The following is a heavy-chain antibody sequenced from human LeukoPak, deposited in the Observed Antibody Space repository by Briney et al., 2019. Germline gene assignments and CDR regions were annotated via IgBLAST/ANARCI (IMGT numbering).Heavy chain of an antibody. V-gene: IGHV4-4*02. J-gene: IGHJ4*02. CDR2: IYHSGST. CDR1: GGSISSSNW. CDR3: ARDLGLYDILTGYRMN. D-gene: IGHD3-9*01. Sequence: SGTLSLTCAVSGGSISSSNWWSWVRPPPGKGLEWIGEIYHSGSTNYNPSLKSRVTISVDKSKNQFSLKLSSVTAADTAVYYCARDLGLYDILTGYRMNWGQGTLVTVSS.